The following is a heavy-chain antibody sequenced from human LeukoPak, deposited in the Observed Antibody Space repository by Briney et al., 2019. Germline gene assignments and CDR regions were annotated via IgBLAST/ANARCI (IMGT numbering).Heavy chain of an antibody. CDR2: INPNSGGT. CDR1: GYTFTGYY. J-gene: IGHJ4*02. Sequence: ASMKVSCKASGYTFTGYYMHWVRQVPGQGLEWMGWINPNSGGTNYAQKFQGRVTMTRDTSISTAYMELTRLRSDDTAVYYCARDNGDYWFDYWGQGTLVTVSS. D-gene: IGHD4-17*01. CDR3: ARDNGDYWFDY. V-gene: IGHV1-2*02.